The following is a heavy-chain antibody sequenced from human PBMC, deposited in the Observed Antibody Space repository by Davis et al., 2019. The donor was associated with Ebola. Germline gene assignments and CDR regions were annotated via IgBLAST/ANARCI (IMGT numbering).Heavy chain of an antibody. Sequence: SETLSLTCTVPGGSISSSSYYWSWIRQPPGKGLEWIGYIYYSGSTNYNPSLQSRVTISVDTSKNQFSLKLSSVTAADTAVYYCARANSWYWGDRYYGMDVWGQGTTVTVSS. D-gene: IGHD6-13*01. CDR2: IYYSGST. CDR1: GGSISSSSYY. J-gene: IGHJ6*02. CDR3: ARANSWYWGDRYYGMDV. V-gene: IGHV4-61*05.